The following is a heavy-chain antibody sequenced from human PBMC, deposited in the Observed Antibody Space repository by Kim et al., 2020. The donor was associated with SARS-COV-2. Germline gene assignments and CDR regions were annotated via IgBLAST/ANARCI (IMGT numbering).Heavy chain of an antibody. CDR3: ARHGQGNWFDP. CDR2: ST. J-gene: IGHJ5*02. V-gene: IGHV6-1*01. Sequence: STDYTESMKSRITIAPDTSKNQFSLHLSSLTPDDSAVYYCARHGQGNWFDPWGQGTLVTVSS.